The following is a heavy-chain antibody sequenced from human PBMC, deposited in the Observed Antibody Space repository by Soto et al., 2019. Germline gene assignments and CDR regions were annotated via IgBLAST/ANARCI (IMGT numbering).Heavy chain of an antibody. CDR2: ISGTGGTT. V-gene: IGHV3-23*01. J-gene: IGHJ4*02. CDR1: GFTFSSYP. D-gene: IGHD6-25*01. CDR3: AKFFVETGGSSGWPWSFHF. Sequence: GGSLRLSCAPSGFTFSSYPMNSVRRPPGKGLEWFAAISGTGGTTYYADSVKGRFTISRDNSRNTLHLQMNSLRAEDTAIYYCAKFFVETGGSSGWPWSFHFWGQGTLVTVSS.